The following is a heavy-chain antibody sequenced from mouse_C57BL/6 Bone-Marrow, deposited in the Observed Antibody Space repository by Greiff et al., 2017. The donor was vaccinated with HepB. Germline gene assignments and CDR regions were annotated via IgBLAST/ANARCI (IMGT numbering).Heavy chain of an antibody. Sequence: QVHVKQSGAELVKPGASVKLSCKASGYTFTEYTIHWVKQRSGQGLEWIGWFYPGSGSIKYNEKFKDKATLTADKSSSTVYMELSRLTSEDSAVYFCARHEDGGSPFAYWGQGTLVTVSA. CDR3: ARHEDGGSPFAY. CDR2: FYPGSGSI. D-gene: IGHD1-1*02. V-gene: IGHV1-62-2*01. J-gene: IGHJ3*01. CDR1: GYTFTEYT.